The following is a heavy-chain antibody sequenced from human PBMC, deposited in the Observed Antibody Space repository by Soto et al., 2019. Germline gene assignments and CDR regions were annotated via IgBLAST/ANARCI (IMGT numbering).Heavy chain of an antibody. CDR2: ISAYNGNT. CDR3: ASSEVWAATRYNFDY. D-gene: IGHD5-18*01. V-gene: IGHV1-18*01. Sequence: GASVKVSCKASGYTFTSYGISWVRQAPGQGLEWMGWISAYNGNTNYAQKLQGRVTMTTDTSTSTAYMELRSLRSDDTAVYYCASSEVWAATRYNFDYWGQGTLVTVSS. J-gene: IGHJ4*02. CDR1: GYTFTSYG.